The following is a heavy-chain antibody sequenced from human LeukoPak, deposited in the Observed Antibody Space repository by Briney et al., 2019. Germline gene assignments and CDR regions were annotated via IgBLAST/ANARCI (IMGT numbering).Heavy chain of an antibody. V-gene: IGHV3-7*01. CDR2: IKQDGSEK. CDR3: ARSSYYYYYGMDV. CDR1: GFTFSSYW. Sequence: GGSLRLSCAASGFTFSSYWMSWVRQAPGKGLEWVANIKQDGSEKYYVDSVKGRFTISRDNAKNSLYLQMNSLRAEDTAVYYCARSSYYYYYGMDVWGQGTTVTISS. J-gene: IGHJ6*02. D-gene: IGHD6-6*01.